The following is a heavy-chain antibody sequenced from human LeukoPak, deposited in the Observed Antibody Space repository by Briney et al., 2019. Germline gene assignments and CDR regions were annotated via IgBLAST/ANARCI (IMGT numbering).Heavy chain of an antibody. V-gene: IGHV4-4*07. Sequence: SETLSLTCTVSGGSISTYYWSWIRQPAGKGLEWIGRIYTSGSTNSNPSLKSRVTMSVDTSKNQFSLKLSSVTAADTAVYYCARNHNWNPGYFQHWGQGTLVTVSS. D-gene: IGHD1-20*01. CDR3: ARNHNWNPGYFQH. CDR2: IYTSGST. CDR1: GGSISTYY. J-gene: IGHJ1*01.